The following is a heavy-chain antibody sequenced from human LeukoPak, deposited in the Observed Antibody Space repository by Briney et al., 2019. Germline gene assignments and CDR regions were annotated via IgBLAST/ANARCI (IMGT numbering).Heavy chain of an antibody. Sequence: GGSLRLTCAASGFIFDDYAMHWVRQAPGKGLEWVSGISWNSGSIAYADSVKGRFTISRDNAKNSLYLQMNSLRAEDMALYYCAKDVSLGYCSGGSCSAHFDYWGQGTLVTVSS. CDR3: AKDVSLGYCSGGSCSAHFDY. J-gene: IGHJ4*02. D-gene: IGHD2-15*01. CDR1: GFIFDDYA. V-gene: IGHV3-9*03. CDR2: ISWNSGSI.